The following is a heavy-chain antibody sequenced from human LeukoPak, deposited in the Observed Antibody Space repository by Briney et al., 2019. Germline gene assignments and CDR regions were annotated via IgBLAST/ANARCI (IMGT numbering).Heavy chain of an antibody. J-gene: IGHJ4*02. Sequence: PSETLSLTCTVSGGSISGSYWSWIRQPPGKGLEWIAYMYNSGSTNYNPSLKSRVTISIDTSKNQFSLKLSSLTAADTAIYYCARGIESYRDYGYWGQGILVTVSS. D-gene: IGHD4-17*01. CDR2: MYNSGST. CDR1: GGSISGSY. V-gene: IGHV4-59*01. CDR3: ARGIESYRDYGY.